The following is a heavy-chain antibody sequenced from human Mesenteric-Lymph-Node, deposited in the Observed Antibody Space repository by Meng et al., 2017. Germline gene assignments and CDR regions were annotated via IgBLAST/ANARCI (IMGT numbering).Heavy chain of an antibody. CDR2: IKQDGSEK. D-gene: IGHD4-17*01. J-gene: IGHJ3*02. V-gene: IGHV3-7*01. CDR1: GFTFSSYW. CDR3: ARNLRGDYAFDI. Sequence: GESLKISCAASGFTFSSYWMSWVRQAPGKGPEGVANIKQDGSEKYYVDSVKGRFTISRDNAKNSLYLQMNSLRAEDTAVYYCARNLRGDYAFDIWGQGTMVTVSS.